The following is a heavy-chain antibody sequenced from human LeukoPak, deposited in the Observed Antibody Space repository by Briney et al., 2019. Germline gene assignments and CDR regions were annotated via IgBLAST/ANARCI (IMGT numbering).Heavy chain of an antibody. J-gene: IGHJ4*02. CDR2: ISYDGSNK. V-gene: IGHV3-30-3*01. D-gene: IGHD4-23*01. CDR3: ARDNGGNSPDY. CDR1: GFTFSSYA. Sequence: GGSLRLSCAASGFTFSSYAMHWVRQAPGKGLEWVAVISYDGSNKYYADSVKGRFTISRDNSNNTLYLQMNSLRAEDTAVYYCARDNGGNSPDYWGQGTLVTVSS.